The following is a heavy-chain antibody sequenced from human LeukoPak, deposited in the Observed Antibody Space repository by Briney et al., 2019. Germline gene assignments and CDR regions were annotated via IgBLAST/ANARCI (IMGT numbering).Heavy chain of an antibody. V-gene: IGHV3-21*01. J-gene: IGHJ4*02. CDR2: ISSSSSYI. CDR3: ARDGQQLVQGSDY. Sequence: GGSLRLSCAASGFTFSSYSMNWVRQAPGKGLEWVSSISSSSSYIYYADSVKGRFTISRDNAKNSLYLQMNSLRAEDTAVYYCARDGQQLVQGSDYWGQGTLVTVSS. D-gene: IGHD6-13*01. CDR1: GFTFSSYS.